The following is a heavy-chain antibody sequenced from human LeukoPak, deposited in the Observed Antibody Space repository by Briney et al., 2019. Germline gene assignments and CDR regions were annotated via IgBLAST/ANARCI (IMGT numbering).Heavy chain of an antibody. CDR3: ARAPLQLTDYFDY. J-gene: IGHJ4*02. V-gene: IGHV4-34*01. CDR2: INHSGST. D-gene: IGHD4-11*01. CDR1: GGSFSGYY. Sequence: SETLSLTCAVYGGSFSGYYWSWIRQPPGKGLEWIGEINHSGSTNYNPSLKSRVTISVDTSKNQFSLKLSSVTAADTAVYYCARAPLQLTDYFDYWGQGTLVTVSS.